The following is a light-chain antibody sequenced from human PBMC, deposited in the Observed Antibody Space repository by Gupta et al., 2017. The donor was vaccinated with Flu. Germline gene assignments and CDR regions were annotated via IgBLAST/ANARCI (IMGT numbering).Light chain of an antibody. CDR3: TSFAGSSNLNYV. V-gene: IGLV2-8*01. CDR2: GVN. Sequence: QQHPGKAPKVIIYGVNKRPSGVPDRFSGSKSGNTASLTVSGLQADDEAVYYCTSFAGSSNLNYVFGTGTKVTV. J-gene: IGLJ1*01.